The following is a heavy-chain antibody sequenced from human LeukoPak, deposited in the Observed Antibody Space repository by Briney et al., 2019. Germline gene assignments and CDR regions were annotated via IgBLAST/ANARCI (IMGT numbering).Heavy chain of an antibody. V-gene: IGHV3-48*03. CDR2: ISSSGSTI. J-gene: IGHJ3*02. CDR1: GFTFSSYE. Sequence: GGSLRLSCAASGFTFSSYEMNWVRQAPGKGLEWVSYISSSGSTIYYADSVKGRFTISRDNSKNTLYLQMNSLRAEDTAVYYCAKDQYYYDSSGYYGDAFDIWGQGTMVTVSS. CDR3: AKDQYYYDSSGYYGDAFDI. D-gene: IGHD3-22*01.